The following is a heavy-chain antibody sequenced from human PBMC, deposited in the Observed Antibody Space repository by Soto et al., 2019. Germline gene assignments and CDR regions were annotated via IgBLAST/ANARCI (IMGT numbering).Heavy chain of an antibody. CDR3: ARLPVIVRVVMRPYYYYGMDV. CDR2: MNPNSGDT. D-gene: IGHD3-3*01. V-gene: IGHV1-8*01. J-gene: IGHJ6*02. Sequence: QVQLVQSGAEVKKPGASVKVSCKASGYTFTSYDINWVRQATGQGLEWMGWMNPNSGDTGYAQKFQGRVIMARHTSIRTAYMELRSLRCEDTAVYYCARLPVIVRVVMRPYYYYGMDVWGQGPTVTVS. CDR1: GYTFTSYD.